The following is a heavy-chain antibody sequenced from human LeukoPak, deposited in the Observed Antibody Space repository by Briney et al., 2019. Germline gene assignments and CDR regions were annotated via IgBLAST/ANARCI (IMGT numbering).Heavy chain of an antibody. Sequence: GASVKVSCKASGCTFTGYYMHWVRQAPGQGLEWMGWINPNSGGTNYAQKFQGRVTMTRDTSISTAYMELSRLRSEDTAVYYCATPGIAAAGINFDYWGQGTLVTVSS. CDR2: INPNSGGT. CDR1: GCTFTGYY. CDR3: ATPGIAAAGINFDY. J-gene: IGHJ4*02. D-gene: IGHD6-13*01. V-gene: IGHV1-2*02.